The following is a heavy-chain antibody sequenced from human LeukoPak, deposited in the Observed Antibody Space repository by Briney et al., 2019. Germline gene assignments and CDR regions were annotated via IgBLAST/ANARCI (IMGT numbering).Heavy chain of an antibody. D-gene: IGHD6-13*01. V-gene: IGHV3-23*01. CDR1: GFTFSSDA. CDR3: AKGQYSSSWSSEPAFDP. J-gene: IGHJ5*02. Sequence: GGSLRLSCAASGFTFSSDAMSWVRQAPGKGLEWVSAISGSGGSTYYADSVKGRFTISRDNSKNTLYLQMNSLRAEDTAVYYCAKGQYSSSWSSEPAFDPWGQGTLVTVSS. CDR2: ISGSGGST.